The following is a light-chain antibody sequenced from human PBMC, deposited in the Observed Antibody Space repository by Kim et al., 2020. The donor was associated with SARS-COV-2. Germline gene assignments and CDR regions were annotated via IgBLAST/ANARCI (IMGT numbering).Light chain of an antibody. CDR2: AAS. CDR3: QKYNSAPWT. CDR1: QGINNY. J-gene: IGKJ1*01. Sequence: ASVGDRVTSTGRASQGINNYLAWYQQRPGKVPKLLIYAASTLQSGVPSRFSGSGFGTDFTLTISSLQPEDGATYYCQKYNSAPWTFGRGTKVDIK. V-gene: IGKV1-27*01.